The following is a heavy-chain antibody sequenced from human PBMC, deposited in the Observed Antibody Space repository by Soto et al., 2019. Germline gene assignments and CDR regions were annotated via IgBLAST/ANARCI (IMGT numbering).Heavy chain of an antibody. J-gene: IGHJ4*02. Sequence: GASVKVYCKAPGYTFSDYYIHWVRQAPGQGLEWMGWINPNSGGTKYALKFQGGVTMTRDTSITTAYMELSRLRSGDTAVYYCAREPATTKPEGVDFWGQGTLVTVSS. CDR1: GYTFSDYY. D-gene: IGHD1-7*01. CDR2: INPNSGGT. V-gene: IGHV1-2*02. CDR3: AREPATTKPEGVDF.